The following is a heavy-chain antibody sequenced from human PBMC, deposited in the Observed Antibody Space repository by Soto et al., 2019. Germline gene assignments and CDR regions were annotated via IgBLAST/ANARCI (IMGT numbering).Heavy chain of an antibody. V-gene: IGHV4-34*01. Sequence: PSETLSLTCAVYGGSFSGYYWSWIRQPPGKGLEWIGEINHSGSTNYNPSLRSRVTISVDTSKNQFSLKLSSVTAADTAVYYCARVRGNYYDYVWGSYRHPGYFDYWGQGTLVTVPS. CDR3: ARVRGNYYDYVWGSYRHPGYFDY. CDR2: INHSGST. D-gene: IGHD3-16*02. CDR1: GGSFSGYY. J-gene: IGHJ4*02.